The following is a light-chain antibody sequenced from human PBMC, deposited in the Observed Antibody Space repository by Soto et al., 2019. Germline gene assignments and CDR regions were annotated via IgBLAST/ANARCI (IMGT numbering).Light chain of an antibody. Sequence: EIVLTHSPATLSLSPGERATLSCRASQSLSSNFLAWYQQKPGQPPRLLIYDSSTRATGFPDRFSGSGSGTDSTLKLIRLEPEDFAVYYCQQYDISKWTYGQGKKV. CDR3: QQYDISKWT. J-gene: IGKJ1*01. V-gene: IGKV3-20*01. CDR1: QSLSSNF. CDR2: DSS.